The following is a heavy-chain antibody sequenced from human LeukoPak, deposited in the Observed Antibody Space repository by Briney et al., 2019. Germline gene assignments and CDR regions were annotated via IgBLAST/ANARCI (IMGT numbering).Heavy chain of an antibody. CDR2: ISSSSSDI. CDR1: GFTFSSYT. CDR3: ARVYYGGSLDY. D-gene: IGHD4-23*01. V-gene: IGHV3-21*01. J-gene: IGHJ4*02. Sequence: PGGSLRLSCTASGFTFSSYTMNWVRQAPGKGLEWVSLISSSSSDIYYADSVKGRFTTSRDNANNSLYLQMSSLRADDTAAYYCARVYYGGSLDYWGQGTLVTVSS.